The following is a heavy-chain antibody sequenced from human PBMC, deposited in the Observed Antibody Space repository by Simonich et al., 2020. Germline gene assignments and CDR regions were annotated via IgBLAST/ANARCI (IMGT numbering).Heavy chain of an antibody. J-gene: IGHJ1*01. CDR3: ARGLRVAAAGTAFQH. D-gene: IGHD6-13*01. V-gene: IGHV4-34*01. CDR2: NNHSEST. CDR1: GGSFSGYY. Sequence: QVQLQQWGAGLLKPSETLSLTCAVYGGSFSGYYWSWIRQPPGKGLEWIGENNHSESTNYTPSLKSRVTISVDTSKNQFSLKLSAVTAADTAVYYCARGLRVAAAGTAFQHWGQGTLVTVSS.